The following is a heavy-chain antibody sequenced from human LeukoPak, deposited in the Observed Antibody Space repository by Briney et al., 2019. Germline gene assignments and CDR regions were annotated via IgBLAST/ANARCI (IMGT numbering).Heavy chain of an antibody. CDR3: AAGYSSSWYDY. J-gene: IGHJ4*02. Sequence: GGSRRLSCAASGFTFSSYGMHWVRQAPGKGLEWVAVISYDGSNKYYADSVKGRFTISRDSSKNTLYLQMNSLRAEDTAVYYCAAGYSSSWYDYWGQGTLVTVSS. D-gene: IGHD6-13*01. V-gene: IGHV3-30*03. CDR1: GFTFSSYG. CDR2: ISYDGSNK.